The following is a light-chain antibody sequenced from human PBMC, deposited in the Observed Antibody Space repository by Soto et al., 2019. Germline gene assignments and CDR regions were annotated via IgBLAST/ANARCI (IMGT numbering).Light chain of an antibody. J-gene: IGKJ1*01. CDR1: QNVSSNL. CDR3: QHYGYLPRT. CDR2: DAS. V-gene: IGKV3-20*01. Sequence: TMSLGALSLSPGERDTLSCRASQNVSSNLLVWYQQHPGQAPRLLFYDASRRATGIPDRFSGSGSGTDFSLSICSLEPEDFAVYYCQHYGYLPRTLGEGAKVDIK.